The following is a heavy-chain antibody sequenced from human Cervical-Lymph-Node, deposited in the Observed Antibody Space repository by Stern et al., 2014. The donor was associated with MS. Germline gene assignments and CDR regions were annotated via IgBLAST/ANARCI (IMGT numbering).Heavy chain of an antibody. J-gene: IGHJ4*02. CDR2: ISYSGNT. Sequence: VQLVESGPGLVKPSQTLSLTCTVSGGSVSSGSRYWSWIRKHPGKGLEWIGDISYSGNTYYSPSLQSRLTISMDTSKNQFSLKLRSVTAADTAIYYCARVTEFLRFFYPDYWGQGTLVTVSS. D-gene: IGHD3-3*01. V-gene: IGHV4-31*03. CDR1: GGSVSSGSRY. CDR3: ARVTEFLRFFYPDY.